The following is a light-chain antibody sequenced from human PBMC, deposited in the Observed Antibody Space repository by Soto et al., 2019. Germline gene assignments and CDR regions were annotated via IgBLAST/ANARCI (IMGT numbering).Light chain of an antibody. Sequence: RVTTQSPATLSVSPEERATLSCRASQNVAGDLAWYQQKPGQAPRLLIYRTSTRATGIPARFSGSGSGPEFTLTISSLQSEDLAVYYCQEYNGRSSFGQGTKVEIK. CDR2: RTS. CDR3: QEYNGRSS. CDR1: QNVAGD. V-gene: IGKV3-15*01. J-gene: IGKJ1*01.